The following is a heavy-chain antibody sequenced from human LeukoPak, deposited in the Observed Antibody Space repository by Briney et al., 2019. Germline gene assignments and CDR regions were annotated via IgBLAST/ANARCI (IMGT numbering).Heavy chain of an antibody. J-gene: IGHJ3*02. D-gene: IGHD4-17*01. CDR3: AREDGDYALGDAFDI. CDR1: GFTFSSYW. Sequence: PGGSLRLSCAASGFTFSSYWMSWVRQAPGKGLEWVVNIKQDGSEKYYVDSVKGRFTISRDNAKNSLYLQMNSLRAEDTAVYYCAREDGDYALGDAFDIWGQGTMVTVSS. CDR2: IKQDGSEK. V-gene: IGHV3-7*01.